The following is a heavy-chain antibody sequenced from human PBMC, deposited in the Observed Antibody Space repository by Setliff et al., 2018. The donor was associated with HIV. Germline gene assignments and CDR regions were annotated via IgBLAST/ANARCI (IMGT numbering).Heavy chain of an antibody. D-gene: IGHD6-13*01. V-gene: IGHV4-39*07. J-gene: IGHJ5*02. Sequence: SETLSLTCTVSGGSISSTTYYWGWIRQPPGKGLEWIGSMYYSGSTYYNPSLKSRVTISVDASKNQLSLKLRSVTAADTAVYYCARIGSGWSVGWFDPWGQGTLVTVSS. CDR2: MYYSGST. CDR1: GGSISSTTYY. CDR3: ARIGSGWSVGWFDP.